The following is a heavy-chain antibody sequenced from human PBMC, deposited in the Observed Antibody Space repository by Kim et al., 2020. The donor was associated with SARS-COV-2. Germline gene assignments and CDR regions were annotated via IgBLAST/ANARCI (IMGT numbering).Heavy chain of an antibody. CDR3: ARSSPVAVFDT. J-gene: IGHJ3*02. V-gene: IGHV4-34*01. CDR1: GGSFSGYY. Sequence: SETLSLTCAVYGGSFSGYYWSWIRQPPGKGLEWIGEINHSGSTNYNPSLKSRVTISVDTSKNQFSLKLSSVTAADTAVYYCARSSPVAVFDTWVQGTMV. D-gene: IGHD2-15*01. CDR2: INHSGST.